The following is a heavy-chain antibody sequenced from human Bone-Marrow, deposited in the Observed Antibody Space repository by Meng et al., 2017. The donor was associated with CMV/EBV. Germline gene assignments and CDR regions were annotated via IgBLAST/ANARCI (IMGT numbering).Heavy chain of an antibody. CDR2: IVVGSGNT. CDR3: AKGAIFGVTAPDS. CDR1: GFTFTSSA. Sequence: LVKVSCKASGFTFTSSAVQWVRQARGQRLEWIGWIVVGSGNTNYAQKFQERVTITRDMSTSTAYMELSSLRSEDTAVYHCAKGAIFGVTAPDSWGQGTLVTVSS. J-gene: IGHJ4*02. V-gene: IGHV1-58*01. D-gene: IGHD3-3*01.